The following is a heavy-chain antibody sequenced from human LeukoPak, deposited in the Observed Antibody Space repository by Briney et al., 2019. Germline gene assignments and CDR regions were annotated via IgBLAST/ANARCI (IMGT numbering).Heavy chain of an antibody. J-gene: IGHJ4*02. CDR1: GFTFSSYA. CDR3: ARDYDSSGYHYGELDY. V-gene: IGHV3-64*01. D-gene: IGHD3-22*01. Sequence: GGSLRLSCAASGFTFSSYAMHWVRQAPGKGLEFVSAISSNGGGTYYAISVKGRFTISRDNSKNTLYLQMGSLRAEDMAVYYCARDYDSSGYHYGELDYWGQGTLVTVSS. CDR2: ISSNGGGT.